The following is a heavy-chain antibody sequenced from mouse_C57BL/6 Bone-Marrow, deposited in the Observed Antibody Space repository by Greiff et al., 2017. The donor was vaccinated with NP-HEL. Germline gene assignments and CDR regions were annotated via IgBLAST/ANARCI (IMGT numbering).Heavy chain of an antibody. CDR2: IYPRSGNT. Sequence: VQLQQSGAELARPGASVKLSCKASGYTFTSYGISWVKQRTGQGLEWIGEIYPRSGNTYYNEKFKGKATLTADKSSSTEYMELRSLTSEDSAVYFGARYYYGSSDPYYAMDYWGQGTSVTVSS. J-gene: IGHJ4*01. V-gene: IGHV1-81*01. D-gene: IGHD1-1*01. CDR1: GYTFTSYG. CDR3: ARYYYGSSDPYYAMDY.